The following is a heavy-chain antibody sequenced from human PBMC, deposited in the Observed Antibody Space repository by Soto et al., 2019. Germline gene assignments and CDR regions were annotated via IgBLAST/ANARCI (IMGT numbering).Heavy chain of an antibody. CDR3: ARGYCSGGICPIDY. J-gene: IGHJ4*02. D-gene: IGHD2-15*01. CDR2: INPDNGNT. V-gene: IGHV1-18*01. CDR1: GYIFTTNG. Sequence: QVQLVQSGAEVKKPGASVRVSCRASGYIFTTNGISWVRQAPGQGLEWMGWINPDNGNTVYAQKFQGRGTMTIDTSTSTAYVELGCLRSDDTAVYYCARGYCSGGICPIDYWGQGTLGTGSS.